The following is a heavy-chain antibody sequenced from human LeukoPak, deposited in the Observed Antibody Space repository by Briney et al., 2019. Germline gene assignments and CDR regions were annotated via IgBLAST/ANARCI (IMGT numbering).Heavy chain of an antibody. V-gene: IGHV1-69*13. Sequence: SVKVSCKASGGTFSSYTISWVRQAPGQGLEWMGGIIPIFGTANYAQKFQGRVTITADESTSTAYMELSSLRSEDTAVYYCARVRQYYGSGSHYYYYYMDVWGKGTTVTVPS. D-gene: IGHD3-10*01. CDR2: IIPIFGTA. CDR3: ARVRQYYGSGSHYYYYYMDV. CDR1: GGTFSSYT. J-gene: IGHJ6*03.